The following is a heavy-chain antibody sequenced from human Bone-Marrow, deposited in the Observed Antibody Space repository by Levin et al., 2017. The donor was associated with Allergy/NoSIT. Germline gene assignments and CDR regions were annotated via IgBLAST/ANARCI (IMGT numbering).Heavy chain of an antibody. CDR3: ARGGGTLGYCTTTSCSRYSYSGMDV. CDR2: ISYDGSNK. CDR1: GFTFNNYA. D-gene: IGHD2-2*01. J-gene: IGHJ6*02. V-gene: IGHV3-30-3*01. Sequence: PGGSLRLSCAASGFTFNNYAMHWVRQAPGKGLEWVAFISYDGSNKYYADSVKGRFTISRDNSKNTLYLQMNSLRAEDTAVFYCARGGGTLGYCTTTSCSRYSYSGMDVWGQGTTVTLSS.